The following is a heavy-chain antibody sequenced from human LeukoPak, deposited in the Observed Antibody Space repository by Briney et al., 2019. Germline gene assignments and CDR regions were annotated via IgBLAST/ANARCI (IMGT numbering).Heavy chain of an antibody. CDR3: ARLTTPPSGFDY. D-gene: IGHD1-14*01. J-gene: IGHJ4*02. V-gene: IGHV3-30*03. CDR2: ISYDGSNK. CDR1: GFTFSSYG. Sequence: GRSLRLSCAASGFTFSSYGMHWVRQAPGKGLEWVAVISYDGSNKYYADSVKGRFTISRDNSKNPLYLQMNSLRAEDTAVYYCARLTTPPSGFDYWGQGTLVTVSS.